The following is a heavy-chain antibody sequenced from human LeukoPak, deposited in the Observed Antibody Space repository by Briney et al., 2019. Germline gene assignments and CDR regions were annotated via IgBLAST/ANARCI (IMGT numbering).Heavy chain of an antibody. CDR2: INYTGKP. CDR1: GGSISGHY. J-gene: IGHJ6*03. Sequence: SETLSLTCSVSGGSISGHYWMWLRHPPGKGLECIGQINYTGKPDYNPSLKSRITISVDTSKNQVSLQVSSVTAADSAIYFCARFGVDYDMDVWGHGTTVTVFS. V-gene: IGHV4-59*11. D-gene: IGHD3-16*01. CDR3: ARFGVDYDMDV.